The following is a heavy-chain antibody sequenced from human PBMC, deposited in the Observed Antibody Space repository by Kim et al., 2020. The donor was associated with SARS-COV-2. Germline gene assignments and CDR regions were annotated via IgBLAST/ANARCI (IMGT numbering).Heavy chain of an antibody. V-gene: IGHV3-23*01. CDR3: TKANNDWWRGIARTFEF. D-gene: IGHD3-3*01. Sequence: GGSLRLSCAASGFTFSTYAMAWLRQAPGKGLDWVATIGAGGATTYYADSVKGRFTISRDNSKNTLHLQMNSLTAEDTAIYYCTKANNDWWRGIARTFEFWGLGALLTVAS. CDR2: IGAGGATT. J-gene: IGHJ4*02. CDR1: GFTFSTYA.